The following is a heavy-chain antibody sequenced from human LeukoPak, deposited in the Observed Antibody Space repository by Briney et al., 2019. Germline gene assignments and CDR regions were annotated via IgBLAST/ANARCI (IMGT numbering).Heavy chain of an antibody. CDR2: ISHSGST. CDR1: GGSFSGYY. V-gene: IGHV4-34*01. J-gene: IGHJ5*02. CDR3: ARGVMIVVVITLYNWFDP. Sequence: PSETLSLTCAVYGGSFSGYYWSWIRQPPGKGLEWIGEISHSGSTNYNPSLKSRVTISVDTSKNQFSLKLSSVTAADTAVYYCARGVMIVVVITLYNWFDPWGQGTLVTVSS. D-gene: IGHD3-22*01.